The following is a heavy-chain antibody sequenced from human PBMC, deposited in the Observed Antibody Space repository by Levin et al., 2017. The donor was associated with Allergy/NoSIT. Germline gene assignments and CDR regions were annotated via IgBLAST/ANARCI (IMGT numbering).Heavy chain of an antibody. CDR3: AKGLNWGSPNTFDY. CDR2: INWNRDKI. D-gene: IGHD7-27*01. J-gene: IGHJ4*02. V-gene: IGHV3-9*01. Sequence: SLKISCAASGFTFGDYAMHWVRQAPGKGLEWVSGINWNRDKIGYADSVRARFTISRDNAKNSLYLRMNSLGPEDTALYYCAKGLNWGSPNTFDYWGQGTLVTVSS. CDR1: GFTFGDYA.